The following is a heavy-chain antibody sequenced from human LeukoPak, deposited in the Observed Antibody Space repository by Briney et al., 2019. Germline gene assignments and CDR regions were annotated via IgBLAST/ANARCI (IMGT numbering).Heavy chain of an antibody. CDR2: ISHSGHT. V-gene: IGHV4-38-2*02. CDR3: TGDLTQPFDH. CDR1: GYSISSAYY. J-gene: IGHJ4*02. Sequence: SETLSLTCTVSGYSISSAYYWGWIRPPPGNGLEWIGNISHSGHTYYNPSFKSRVTISVDTSKNQFSLKLSSVTAADTAVYYCTGDLTQPFDHWGQGTLVTVPS. D-gene: IGHD3-16*01.